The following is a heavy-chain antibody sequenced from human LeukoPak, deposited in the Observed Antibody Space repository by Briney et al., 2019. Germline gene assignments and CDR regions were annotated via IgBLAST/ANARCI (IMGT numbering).Heavy chain of an antibody. D-gene: IGHD1-1*01. J-gene: IGHJ3*02. CDR1: GYTFTSYG. CDR3: ARDARHNWNDPSTAFDI. CDR2: ISAYNGNT. V-gene: IGHV1-18*01. Sequence: ASVKVSCKASGYTFTSYGISWVRQAPGQGLEWMGWISAYNGNTNYAQKLQGRVTMTTDTSTSTAYMELRSLRSDDTAVYYCARDARHNWNDPSTAFDIWGQGTMVTVSS.